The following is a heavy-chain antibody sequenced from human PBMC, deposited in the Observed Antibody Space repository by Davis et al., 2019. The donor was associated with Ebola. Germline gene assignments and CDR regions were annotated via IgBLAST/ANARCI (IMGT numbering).Heavy chain of an antibody. CDR3: TTKAAEGDY. D-gene: IGHD6-25*01. Sequence: ESLKISCAASGFSFSGSAMHWVRQASGKGLEWVGRIRSKANSYTTAYAASVKVRFSISRDESKNTAYLQMNSLKTEETAVYYCTTKAAEGDYWGQGTLVTVSS. V-gene: IGHV3-73*01. CDR1: GFSFSGSA. J-gene: IGHJ4*02. CDR2: IRSKANSYTT.